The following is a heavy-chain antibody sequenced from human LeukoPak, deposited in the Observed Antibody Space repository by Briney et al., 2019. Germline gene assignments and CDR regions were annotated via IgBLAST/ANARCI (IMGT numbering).Heavy chain of an antibody. Sequence: ASVRVSCKASGYVFTSYGLSWVRQAPGQGLEWMGWISANNGHAHYAQKFQGRLTITRDMSTRTVDMELRSLRSDDTAVYYCARDMRHYRYYESDEYYFNFEYWGQGTLVTVSS. CDR1: GYVFTSYG. CDR2: ISANNGHA. J-gene: IGHJ4*02. V-gene: IGHV1-18*01. CDR3: ARDMRHYRYYESDEYYFNFEY. D-gene: IGHD3-22*01.